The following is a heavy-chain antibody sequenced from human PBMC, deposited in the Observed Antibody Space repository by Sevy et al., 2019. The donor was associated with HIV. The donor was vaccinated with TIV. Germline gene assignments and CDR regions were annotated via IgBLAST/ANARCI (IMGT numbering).Heavy chain of an antibody. V-gene: IGHV3-74*01. Sequence: GGSLRLSCEGSGYTFSNCWMHWVRQAPGKGLEWVSRVNSDGGDTAYADSVKGRFTISRDKAENTMSLQMNTLRAEDTGLYYCVAANSWEDYWGQGTQVTVSS. CDR3: VAANSWEDY. J-gene: IGHJ4*02. D-gene: IGHD6-13*01. CDR1: GYTFSNCW. CDR2: VNSDGGDT.